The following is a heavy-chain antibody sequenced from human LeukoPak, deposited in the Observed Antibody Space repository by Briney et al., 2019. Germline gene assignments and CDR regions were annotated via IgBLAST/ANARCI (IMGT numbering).Heavy chain of an antibody. V-gene: IGHV3-48*03. CDR1: GFNFYMYE. D-gene: IGHD4/OR15-4a*01. Sequence: PGGSLRLSCAASGFNFYMYEMNWVRQAPGKGLEWIAYINRSGSPVHLADSVKGRFTISRDNGDNSLYLQMKSLRADDTGVYYCARRAGAYSHPYDYWGQGTLVTVSS. J-gene: IGHJ4*02. CDR2: INRSGSPV. CDR3: ARRAGAYSHPYDY.